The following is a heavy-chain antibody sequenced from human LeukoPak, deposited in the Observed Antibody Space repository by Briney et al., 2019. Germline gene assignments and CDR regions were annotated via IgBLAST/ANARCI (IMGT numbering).Heavy chain of an antibody. CDR3: ARVGQLWSHDAFDI. Sequence: EASVKVSCKASGGTFSSYAISWVRQAPGQGLEWMGGIIPIFGTANYAQKFQGRVTITADESTSTAYMELSSLRSEDTAVYYCARVGQLWSHDAFDIWGQGTMVTVSS. D-gene: IGHD5-18*01. CDR1: GGTFSSYA. J-gene: IGHJ3*02. CDR2: IIPIFGTA. V-gene: IGHV1-69*13.